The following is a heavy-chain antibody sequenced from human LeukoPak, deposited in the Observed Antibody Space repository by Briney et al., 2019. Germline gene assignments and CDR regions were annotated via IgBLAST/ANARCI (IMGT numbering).Heavy chain of an antibody. V-gene: IGHV3-11*01. CDR3: ATDLNYYGSGSSAFDI. D-gene: IGHD3-10*01. CDR2: ISSGDSTI. J-gene: IGHJ3*02. CDR1: GFTFSDYY. Sequence: GGSLRLSCAASGFTFSDYYMSWIRQAPGKGLEWVSYISSGDSTIYYADSVKGRFTISRDNAKNSLYLQMNSLRAEDTAVYYCATDLNYYGSGSSAFDIWGQGTMVTVSS.